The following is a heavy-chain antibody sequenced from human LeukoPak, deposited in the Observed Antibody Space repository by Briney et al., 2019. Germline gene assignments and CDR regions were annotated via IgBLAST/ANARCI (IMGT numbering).Heavy chain of an antibody. Sequence: ASVKVSCKASGYTFTGYYIHWVRQAPGQGLEWLGWINPNSGGTNYAQNFQGRVTITRNTSISTAYMELSSLGSEDTAVYYCARLGLLGIDYWGQGTLVAVSS. CDR1: GYTFTGYY. CDR2: INPNSGGT. D-gene: IGHD7-27*01. V-gene: IGHV1-2*02. CDR3: ARLGLLGIDY. J-gene: IGHJ4*02.